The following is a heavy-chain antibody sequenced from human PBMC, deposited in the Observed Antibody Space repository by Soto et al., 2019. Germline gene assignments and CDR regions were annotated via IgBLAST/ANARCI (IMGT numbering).Heavy chain of an antibody. D-gene: IGHD5-18*01. CDR2: INHSGST. CDR3: ARANDVDTAMVGPPMLDY. V-gene: IGHV4-34*01. CDR1: GGSLSDYF. J-gene: IGHJ4*02. Sequence: SETLSLTCVVSGGSLSDYFWSWIRQPPGMALEWIGEINHSGSTNYNPSLKSRVTISVDTSKNQFSLKLSSVTAADTAVYYCARANDVDTAMVGPPMLDYWGQGTLVTVSS.